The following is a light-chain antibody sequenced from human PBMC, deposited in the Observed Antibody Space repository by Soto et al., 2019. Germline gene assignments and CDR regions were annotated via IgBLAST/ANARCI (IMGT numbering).Light chain of an antibody. Sequence: DIVMTQSPLSLPVTPGEPASISCRSSQSLLNSNGYNSFDWYLQKPGQSPQLLIYLGSNRASGVPDRFSGSGSGTDFTLKISRVEAEDVGVYYCMQHLQTPYTFGRGTKLEIK. J-gene: IGKJ2*01. CDR2: LGS. V-gene: IGKV2-28*01. CDR3: MQHLQTPYT. CDR1: QSLLNSNGYNS.